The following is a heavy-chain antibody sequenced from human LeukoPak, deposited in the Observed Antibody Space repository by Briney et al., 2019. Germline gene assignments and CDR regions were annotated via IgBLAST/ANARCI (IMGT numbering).Heavy chain of an antibody. CDR2: ISSSSSYI. D-gene: IGHD6-19*01. J-gene: IGHJ4*02. CDR1: GFTFSKHA. V-gene: IGHV3-21*01. CDR3: ARVESGWADY. Sequence: KAGGSLRLSCAASGFTFSKHAMYWVRQAPGKGLEWVSSISSSSSYIYYADSVKGRFTISRDNAKNSVYLQMNSLRPEDTAVYYCARVESGWADYWGQGALVTVSS.